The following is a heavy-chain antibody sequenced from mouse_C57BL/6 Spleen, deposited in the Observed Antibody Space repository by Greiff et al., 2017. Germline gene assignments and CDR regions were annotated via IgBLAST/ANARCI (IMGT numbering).Heavy chain of an antibody. V-gene: IGHV1-54*01. J-gene: IGHJ2*01. CDR3: ARCDYGSSLDY. CDR2: INPGSGGT. CDR1: GYAFTNYL. D-gene: IGHD1-1*01. Sequence: VQLQQSGAELVRPGTSVKVSCKASGYAFTNYLIERVKQRPGQGLEWIGVINPGSGGTNYNEKFKGKATLTADKSSSTAYMQLSSLTSEDSAVYFCARCDYGSSLDYWGQGTTLTVSS.